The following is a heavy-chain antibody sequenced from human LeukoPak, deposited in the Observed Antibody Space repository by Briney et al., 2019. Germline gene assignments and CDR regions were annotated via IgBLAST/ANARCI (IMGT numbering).Heavy chain of an antibody. D-gene: IGHD3-3*01. V-gene: IGHV3-23*01. CDR2: ISGSGGST. Sequence: PGGSLRLSCAASGFTFSSYAMSWVRQAPGKGLEWVSAISGSGGSTYYADSVKGRFTISRDNPKNTLYLQMNSLRAEDTAVYYCAKDNYDFWSGYYRGAFDIWGQGTMVTVSS. J-gene: IGHJ3*02. CDR1: GFTFSSYA. CDR3: AKDNYDFWSGYYRGAFDI.